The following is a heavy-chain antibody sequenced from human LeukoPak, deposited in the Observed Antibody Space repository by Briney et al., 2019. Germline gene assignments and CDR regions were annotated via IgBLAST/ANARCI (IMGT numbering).Heavy chain of an antibody. Sequence: GASVKVSCKASGYTFTGYYMHWVRQAPGQGLEWMGWINPNSGGTNYAQKLQGRVTMTTDTSTSTAYMELRSLRSDDTAVYYCARTQVGATTYYYYYMDVWGKGTTVTVSS. D-gene: IGHD1-26*01. CDR3: ARTQVGATTYYYYYMDV. CDR1: GYTFTGYY. V-gene: IGHV1-2*02. J-gene: IGHJ6*03. CDR2: INPNSGGT.